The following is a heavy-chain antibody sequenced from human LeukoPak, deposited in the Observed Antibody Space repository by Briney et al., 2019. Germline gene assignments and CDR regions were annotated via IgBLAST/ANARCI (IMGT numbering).Heavy chain of an antibody. CDR1: GFTVSSNY. CDR2: IYSGGST. Sequence: GGSLRLSFAASGFTVSSNYMSWVRQAPGKGLEWVSVIYSGGSTYYADSVKGRFTISRDNSKNTLYLQMNSLRAEDTAVYYCATNSPPFMVRGPPDAFDIWGQGTMVTVSS. V-gene: IGHV3-53*01. J-gene: IGHJ3*02. D-gene: IGHD3-10*01. CDR3: ATNSPPFMVRGPPDAFDI.